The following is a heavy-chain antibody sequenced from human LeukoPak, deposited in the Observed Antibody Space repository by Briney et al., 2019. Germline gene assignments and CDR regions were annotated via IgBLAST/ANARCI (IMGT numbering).Heavy chain of an antibody. CDR3: ARGAHSYEYPKFDY. CDR1: GYSFTTFW. V-gene: IGHV5-51*01. J-gene: IGHJ4*02. D-gene: IGHD5-18*01. CDR2: IYPADSDT. Sequence: GESLKISCKASGYSFTTFWIAWVRQMPGKGLEWMGIIYPADSDTKYSPSFQGQVTISADKSISTAYLQWSSLKASDTATYYCARGAHSYEYPKFDYWGQGTLVTVSS.